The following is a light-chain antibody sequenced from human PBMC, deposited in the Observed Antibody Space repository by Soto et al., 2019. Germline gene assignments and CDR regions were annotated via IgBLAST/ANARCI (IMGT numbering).Light chain of an antibody. CDR2: EDS. CDR3: CSYAGTFTVV. J-gene: IGLJ3*02. V-gene: IGLV2-23*01. Sequence: QSVLTQPASVSGSPGQSITISCTGTSSDVGSYNLVSWYQQHPGKAPKLMIYEDSKRPSGVSNRFSGSKAGNTASLTISGLQAEDEADYYCCSYAGTFTVVFGGGTKLTVL. CDR1: SSDVGSYNL.